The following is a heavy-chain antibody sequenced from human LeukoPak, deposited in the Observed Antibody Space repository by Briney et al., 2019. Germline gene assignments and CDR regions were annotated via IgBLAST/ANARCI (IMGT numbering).Heavy chain of an antibody. D-gene: IGHD6-13*01. J-gene: IGHJ4*02. V-gene: IGHV4-34*01. CDR2: INHSGST. CDR3: ARSAAAVVDY. Sequence: SETLSLTCAVYGGSFSGYYWSWIRHPPGKGLEWIGEINHSGSTNYNPSLKSRVTISVDTSKNQFSLKLSSVTAADTAVYYCARSAAAVVDYWGQGTLVTVSS. CDR1: GGSFSGYY.